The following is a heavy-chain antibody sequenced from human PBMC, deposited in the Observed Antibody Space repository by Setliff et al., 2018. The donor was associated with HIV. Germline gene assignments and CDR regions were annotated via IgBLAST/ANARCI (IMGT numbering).Heavy chain of an antibody. D-gene: IGHD4-17*01. J-gene: IGHJ4*02. CDR1: GGSISSGSHF. Sequence: SETLSLTCTVSGGSISSGSHFWGWIRQPPGKGLEWIGSMYHTGSTYYSPSLNSRFTISVDTSKSQFSLKLTSVTAADTAVYYCARNDDYGGKSHDCWGQGTLVTVSS. V-gene: IGHV4-39*07. CDR3: ARNDDYGGKSHDC. CDR2: MYHTGST.